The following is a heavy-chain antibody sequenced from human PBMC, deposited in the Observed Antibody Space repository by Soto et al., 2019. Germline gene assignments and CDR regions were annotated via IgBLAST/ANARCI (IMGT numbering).Heavy chain of an antibody. Sequence: AAVKVSCKASGYTFTTYDISWVRQATGQGLEWMGWMNPYSGNTGYAQKFQGRVTVTRNTSISTVYMELSGLRPDDTAVYYCARRKERSGPHYFDYWGQGSQVTVSS. J-gene: IGHJ4*02. CDR2: MNPYSGNT. CDR3: ARRKERSGPHYFDY. V-gene: IGHV1-8*01. D-gene: IGHD6-25*01. CDR1: GYTFTTYD.